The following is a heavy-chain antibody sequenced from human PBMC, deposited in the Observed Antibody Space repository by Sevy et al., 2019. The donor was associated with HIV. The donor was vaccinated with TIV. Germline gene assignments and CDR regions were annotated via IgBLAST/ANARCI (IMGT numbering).Heavy chain of an antibody. CDR2: ISGSSNYI. Sequence: GGSLRLSCAASGFNFDSYTMNWVRQAPGQGLEWVSSISGSSNYIYYADSLKGRFTISRDNAKNSVYLQMHSLRVDDTAVYFCARAYGSGSWEAFDVWGQGTVVTVSS. CDR3: ARAYGSGSWEAFDV. D-gene: IGHD3-10*01. CDR1: GFNFDSYT. V-gene: IGHV3-21*01. J-gene: IGHJ3*01.